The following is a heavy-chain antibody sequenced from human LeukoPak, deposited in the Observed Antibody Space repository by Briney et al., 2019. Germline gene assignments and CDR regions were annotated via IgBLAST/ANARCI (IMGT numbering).Heavy chain of an antibody. CDR1: GFTFDDYT. CDR2: IRWDGGST. V-gene: IGHV3-43*01. Sequence: PGGSLRLSCAASGFTFDDYTMHWVRQAPGKGLECVSLIRWDGGSTYYADSVKGRFTISRDNAKNSLYLQMNSLRAEDTAVYYCAREVLWFGESGGAFDIWGQGTMVTVSS. D-gene: IGHD3-10*01. CDR3: AREVLWFGESGGAFDI. J-gene: IGHJ3*02.